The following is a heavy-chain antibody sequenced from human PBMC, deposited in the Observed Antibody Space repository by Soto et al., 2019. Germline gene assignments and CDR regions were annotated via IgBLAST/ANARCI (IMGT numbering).Heavy chain of an antibody. CDR2: IYYSGST. CDR1: GGSISSSSYY. V-gene: IGHV4-39*01. J-gene: IGHJ6*02. Sequence: SSETLSLTCTVSGGSISSSSYYWGWIRQPPGKGLEWIGSIYYSGSTYYNPSLKSRVTISVDTSKNQFSLKLSSVTAADTAVYYCVSETGDGPYYYYYGMDVWGQGTTVTVSS. D-gene: IGHD7-27*01. CDR3: VSETGDGPYYYYYGMDV.